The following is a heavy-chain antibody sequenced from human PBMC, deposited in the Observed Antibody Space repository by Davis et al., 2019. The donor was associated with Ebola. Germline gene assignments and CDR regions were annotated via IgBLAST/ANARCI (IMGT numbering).Heavy chain of an antibody. V-gene: IGHV4-39*01. D-gene: IGHD2-15*01. J-gene: IGHJ5*02. CDR3: ARGTMLLGHYWFDP. CDR2: IYYSGST. Sequence: MPSETLSLTCTVSGGSISSSSYYWGWIRQPPGKGLEWIGSIYYSGSTYYNPSLKSRVTISVDTSKNQFSLKLSSVTAADTAVYYCARGTMLLGHYWFDPWGQGTLVTVSS. CDR1: GGSISSSSYY.